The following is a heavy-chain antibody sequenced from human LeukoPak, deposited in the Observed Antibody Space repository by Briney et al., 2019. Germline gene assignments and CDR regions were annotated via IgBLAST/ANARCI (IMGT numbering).Heavy chain of an antibody. CDR1: GGSFSGYY. V-gene: IGHV4-34*01. CDR3: ASLPGIAAAVVQPLLDY. CDR2: INHSGST. Sequence: SETLSLTCAVYGGSFSGYYWSWIRQPPGKGLEWIGEINHSGSTNYNPSLKSRVTISVDTSKNQFSLKLSSVTAADTAVYYCASLPGIAAAVVQPLLDYWGQGTLVTVSS. D-gene: IGHD6-13*01. J-gene: IGHJ4*02.